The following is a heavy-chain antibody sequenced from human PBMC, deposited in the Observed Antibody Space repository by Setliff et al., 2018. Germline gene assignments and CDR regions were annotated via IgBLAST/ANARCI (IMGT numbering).Heavy chain of an antibody. V-gene: IGHV4-39*07. CDR1: GDSISSSTYH. CDR3: ARVRVVQGYYEFDY. D-gene: IGHD3-16*01. Sequence: PSETLSLTCTVSGDSISSSTYHWGWIRQSPGKGLEWIGNIYYNGNTNKNPSLKSRVTISVDTSRDQFSLRLSSVTAADTAMYYCARVRVVQGYYEFDYWGQGIQVTVSS. J-gene: IGHJ4*02. CDR2: IYYNGNT.